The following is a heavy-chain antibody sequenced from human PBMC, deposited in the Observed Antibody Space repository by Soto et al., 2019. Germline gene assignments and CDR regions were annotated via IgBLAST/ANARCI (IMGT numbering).Heavy chain of an antibody. D-gene: IGHD5-18*01. CDR2: IYYSGST. Sequence: PSETLSLTCTVSGGSISSGDYYWSWIRQPPGKGLEWIGYIYYSGSTYYNPSLKSRVTISVDTSKNQFSLKLSSVTAADTAVYYCARGRSYGYPSHRFDPWGQGTLVTVSS. CDR1: GGSISSGDYY. V-gene: IGHV4-30-4*01. CDR3: ARGRSYGYPSHRFDP. J-gene: IGHJ5*02.